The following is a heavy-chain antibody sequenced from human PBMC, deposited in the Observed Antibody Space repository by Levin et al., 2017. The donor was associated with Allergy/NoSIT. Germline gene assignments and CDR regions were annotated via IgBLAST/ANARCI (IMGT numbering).Heavy chain of an antibody. CDR2: VGST. CDR3: ARTTIASASDY. Sequence: SQTLSLTCTVSGGPVSSRDYYWRWIRQPPGKGLEWIAYVGSTNYNPSLKSRVTISVDTSKNQFSLRLSSVTAADTAVYYCARTTIASASDYWGQGTLVTVSS. CDR1: GGPVSSRDYY. V-gene: IGHV4-61*08. D-gene: IGHD4/OR15-4a*01. J-gene: IGHJ4*02.